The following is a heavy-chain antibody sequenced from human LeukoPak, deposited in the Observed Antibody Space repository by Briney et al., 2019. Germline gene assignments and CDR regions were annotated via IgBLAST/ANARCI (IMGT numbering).Heavy chain of an antibody. CDR3: AGVRLDPQNWFDP. D-gene: IGHD6-25*01. V-gene: IGHV3-7*01. CDR1: GFTFSSYW. CDR2: IKQDGSEK. Sequence: PGGSLRLSCAASGFTFSSYWMSWVRQAPGKGLEWVANIKQDGSEKYYVDSVKGRFTISRDNAKNSLYLQMNSLRAEDTAVYYCAGVRLDPQNWFDPWGQGTLVTVSS. J-gene: IGHJ5*02.